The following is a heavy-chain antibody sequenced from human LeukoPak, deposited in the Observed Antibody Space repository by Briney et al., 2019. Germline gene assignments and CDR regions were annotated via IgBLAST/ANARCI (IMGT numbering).Heavy chain of an antibody. CDR1: GGSINSGGYS. J-gene: IGHJ4*02. V-gene: IGHV4-30-2*01. CDR2: IYHSGST. Sequence: SQTLSLTCAVSGGSINSGGYSWSWIRQPPGKGLEWVGYIYHSGSTNYNPSLKSRVTISVDTSKNQFSLKLSSVTAADTAVYYCARGRRGYATDYWGQETLVTVSS. D-gene: IGHD5-18*01. CDR3: ARGRRGYATDY.